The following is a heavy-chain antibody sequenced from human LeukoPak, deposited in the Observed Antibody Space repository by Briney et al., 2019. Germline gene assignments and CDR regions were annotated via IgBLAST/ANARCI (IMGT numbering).Heavy chain of an antibody. V-gene: IGHV1-18*01. D-gene: IGHD3-22*01. CDR1: GYTFTSYG. J-gene: IGHJ5*02. CDR2: ISAYNGNT. Sequence: ASVTVSCTASGYTFTSYGITWVRLAPGQGLEWMGWISAYNGNTNYAQMFQGRVIMTTDTSTNTAYMELRSLRADDTAMYYCARDPSYDSSGYPNWFDPWGQGTLVTVSS. CDR3: ARDPSYDSSGYPNWFDP.